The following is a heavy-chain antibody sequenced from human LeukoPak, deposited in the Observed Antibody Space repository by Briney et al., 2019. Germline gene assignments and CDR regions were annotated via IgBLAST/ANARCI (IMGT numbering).Heavy chain of an antibody. V-gene: IGHV3-23*01. J-gene: IGHJ3*02. CDR3: AKDYYGSGSQLGRDAFDI. D-gene: IGHD3-10*01. Sequence: GGSLRLSCATSGFTFRNYAMSWVRQGPGKGLEWVSAISKSGGRTDYTTSVKGRFTISRDNSKNTLYLQMNSLRVEDTAVYYCAKDYYGSGSQLGRDAFDIWGQGTMVTVSS. CDR2: ISKSGGRT. CDR1: GFTFRNYA.